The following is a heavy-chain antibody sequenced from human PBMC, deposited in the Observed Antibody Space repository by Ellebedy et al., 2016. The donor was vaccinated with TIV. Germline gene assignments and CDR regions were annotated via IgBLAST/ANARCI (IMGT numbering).Heavy chain of an antibody. J-gene: IGHJ4*02. CDR2: INPSGGST. CDR3: ARGLVDFWSGYEGSLGVDY. V-gene: IGHV1-46*01. Sequence: AASVKVSCKASGYTFTMHWVRQAPGQGLEGMGIINPSGGSTNYAQKFQGRVTMTRDTSTSTVYMELSRLRSDDTAVYYCARGLVDFWSGYEGSLGVDYWGQGTLVTVSS. CDR1: GYTFT. D-gene: IGHD3-3*01.